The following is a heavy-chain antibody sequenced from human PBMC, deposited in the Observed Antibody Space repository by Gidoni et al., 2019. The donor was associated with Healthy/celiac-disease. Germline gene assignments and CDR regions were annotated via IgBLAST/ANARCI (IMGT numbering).Heavy chain of an antibody. Sequence: QVQLQEPGPGLVKPSETLSLTCPVPGGSISSYYWSRIRQPPGKGLEWIGYIYYSGSTNYNPSLKSRVTISVDASKNQFSLKLSSVTAADTAVYYCARSLSRYSSGWYFFDYWGQGTLVTVSS. J-gene: IGHJ4*02. D-gene: IGHD6-19*01. V-gene: IGHV4-59*01. CDR2: IYYSGST. CDR1: GGSISSYY. CDR3: ARSLSRYSSGWYFFDY.